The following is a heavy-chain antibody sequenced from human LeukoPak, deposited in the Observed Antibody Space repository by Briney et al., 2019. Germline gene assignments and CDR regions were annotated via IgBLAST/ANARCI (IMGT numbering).Heavy chain of an antibody. J-gene: IGHJ6*02. CDR1: GFTFRSYA. D-gene: IGHD6-19*01. CDR2: MSGSGTNT. Sequence: GGSLRLSCAASGFTFRSYAMSWVRQGPGKGLEWVSAMSGSGTNTFYADSVKGRFTISRDNSRDTLYLRMNSLRAEDTAVYYCAKKVEGTGWYDYGMDVWGQGTTVTVSS. CDR3: AKKVEGTGWYDYGMDV. V-gene: IGHV3-23*01.